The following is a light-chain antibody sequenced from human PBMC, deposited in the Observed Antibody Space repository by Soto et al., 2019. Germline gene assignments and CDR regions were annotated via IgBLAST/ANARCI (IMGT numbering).Light chain of an antibody. CDR2: DAS. V-gene: IGKV3-11*01. J-gene: IGKJ5*01. CDR3: QRRSNQPPVT. Sequence: EIVSSQSPATLSLSPGERATLSCRASQSVSSYLAWYQQKPGQAPRLLIYDASNRATGIPARFSGSGSGTDFTLTISSLEPEEFASYYCQRRSNQPPVTFGEGTRLEIK. CDR1: QSVSSY.